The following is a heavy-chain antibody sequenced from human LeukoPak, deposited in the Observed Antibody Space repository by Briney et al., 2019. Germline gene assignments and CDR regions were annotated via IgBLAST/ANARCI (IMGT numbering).Heavy chain of an antibody. CDR3: ARGFRPYYDSSGPFDP. V-gene: IGHV1-8*01. CDR1: GYTFTSYD. J-gene: IGHJ5*02. Sequence: ASVKVSCKASGYTFTSYDINWVRQATGQGLEWMGWMNPNSGNTGYAQKFQGRVTMTRNTSISTAYMELSSLRSEDTAVYYCARGFRPYYDSSGPFDPWGQGTLVTVSS. D-gene: IGHD3-22*01. CDR2: MNPNSGNT.